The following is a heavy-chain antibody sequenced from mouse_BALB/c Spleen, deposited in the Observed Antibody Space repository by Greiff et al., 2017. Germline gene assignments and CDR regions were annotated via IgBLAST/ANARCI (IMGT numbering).Heavy chain of an antibody. CDR2: ISNGGGST. CDR1: GFTFSSYT. CDR3: ARLNGYDPFDY. J-gene: IGHJ2*01. V-gene: IGHV5-12-2*01. Sequence: DVMLVESGGGLVQPGGSLKLSCAASGFTFSSYTMSWVRQTPEKRLEWVAYISNGGGSTYYPDTVKGRFTISRDNAKNTLYLQMSSLKSEDTAMYYCARLNGYDPFDYWGQGTTLTVSS. D-gene: IGHD2-2*01.